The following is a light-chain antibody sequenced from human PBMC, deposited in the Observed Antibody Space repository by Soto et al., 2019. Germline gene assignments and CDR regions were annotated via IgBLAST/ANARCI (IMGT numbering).Light chain of an antibody. CDR1: QAIDPS. Sequence: DIQMTQSPSSLSASVGDRVTITCRASQAIDPSVDWYQQKPGQVPKLLIYAASTLHSGVPSRFSGSGSVAHFTLTITVLQPEDVATYCCQEHNGDLPVAFGPGTTVDV. CDR2: AAS. CDR3: QEHNGDLPVA. V-gene: IGKV1-27*01. J-gene: IGKJ3*01.